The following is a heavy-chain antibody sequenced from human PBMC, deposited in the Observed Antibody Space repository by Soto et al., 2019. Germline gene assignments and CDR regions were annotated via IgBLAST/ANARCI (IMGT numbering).Heavy chain of an antibody. CDR2: ISGSGGST. CDR1: GFTFRSYA. V-gene: IGHV3-23*01. J-gene: IGHJ6*03. CDR3: AKAQDYYYYMHV. Sequence: GGSLRLSCAASGFTFRSYAMSWVRQAPGKGLEWVSAISGSGGSTYYADSVKGRFTISRDNSKNTLYLQMNSLRAEDTAVYYCAKAQDYYYYMHVWGKGTTVTVSS.